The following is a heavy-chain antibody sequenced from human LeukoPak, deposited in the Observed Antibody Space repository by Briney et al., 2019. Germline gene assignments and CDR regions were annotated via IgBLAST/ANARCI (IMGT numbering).Heavy chain of an antibody. CDR3: ARTKEYCSSTSCYHDFDY. CDR2: IYYSGST. CDR1: GGSISSYY. J-gene: IGHJ4*02. Sequence: PSETLSLTCTVSGGSISSYYWGWIRQPPGKGLEWIGSIYYSGSTYYNPSLKSRVTISVDTSKNQFSLKLSSVTAADTAVYYCARTKEYCSSTSCYHDFDYWGQGTLVTVSS. D-gene: IGHD2-2*01. V-gene: IGHV4-39*01.